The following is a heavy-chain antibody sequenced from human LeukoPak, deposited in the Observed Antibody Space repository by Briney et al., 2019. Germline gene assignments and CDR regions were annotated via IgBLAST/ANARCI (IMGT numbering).Heavy chain of an antibody. Sequence: SVKVSCRASGGTFSSYAISWVRQAPGQGLEWMGGIIPIFGTANYAQKFQGRVTITADESTSTAYMELSSLRSEDTAVYYCARSTVGAVARFDYWGQGTLVTVSS. D-gene: IGHD6-19*01. V-gene: IGHV1-69*01. CDR3: ARSTVGAVARFDY. CDR2: IIPIFGTA. CDR1: GGTFSSYA. J-gene: IGHJ4*02.